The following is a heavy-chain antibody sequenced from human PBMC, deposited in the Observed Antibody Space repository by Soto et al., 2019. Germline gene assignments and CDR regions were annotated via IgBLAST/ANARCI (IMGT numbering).Heavy chain of an antibody. J-gene: IGHJ4*02. CDR3: AKDRWLVRYPDY. D-gene: IGHD6-19*01. CDR2: ISGSGGST. V-gene: IGHV3-23*01. CDR1: GFPFSSYA. Sequence: EVQLLESGGGLVQPGGSLRLSCAASGFPFSSYAMSWVRQAPGKGLEWVSAISGSGGSTYYADSVKGRFTISRDNSKNTLYLQMNSLRAEDTAVYYCAKDRWLVRYPDYWGQGTLVTVSS.